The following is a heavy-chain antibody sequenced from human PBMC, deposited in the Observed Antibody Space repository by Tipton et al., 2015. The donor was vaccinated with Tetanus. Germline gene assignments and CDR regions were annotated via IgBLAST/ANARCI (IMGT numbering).Heavy chain of an antibody. V-gene: IGHV3-53*01. Sequence: FLRLSCGGSGFTVSSSYMHWVRQAPGKGLEWVAVIYTGGSTYYADSVRGRFTISRDNSRDTLYLQMNSLRADDTAVYYCASSPRFRTGRFESWGQGTQVTVSS. D-gene: IGHD7-27*01. J-gene: IGHJ4*02. CDR3: ASSPRFRTGRFES. CDR2: IYTGGST. CDR1: GFTVSSSY.